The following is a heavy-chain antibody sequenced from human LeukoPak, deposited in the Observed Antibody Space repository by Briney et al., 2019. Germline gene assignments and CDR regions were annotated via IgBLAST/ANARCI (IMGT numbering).Heavy chain of an antibody. CDR3: ARDWSGYYGSGSYPFDY. CDR2: LKSKTDGGTT. J-gene: IGHJ4*02. D-gene: IGHD3-10*01. V-gene: IGHV3-15*01. Sequence: GGSLRLSCAASGFTFSNAWMSWVRQAPGKGLEWVGRLKSKTDGGTTDYAAPVKGRFTILRDDSKNTLYLQMNSLRAEDTAVYYCARDWSGYYGSGSYPFDYWGQGTLVTVSS. CDR1: GFTFSNAW.